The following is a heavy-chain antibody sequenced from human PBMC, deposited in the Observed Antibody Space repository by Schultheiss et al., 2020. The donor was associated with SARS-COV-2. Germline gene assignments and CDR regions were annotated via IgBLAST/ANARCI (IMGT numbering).Heavy chain of an antibody. J-gene: IGHJ4*02. D-gene: IGHD4-11*01. CDR1: GFTSSLYA. CDR2: ISYDGNYK. Sequence: SCAASGFTSSLYAMHWVRQAPGKGLEWVALISYDGNYKYYADSVKGRFTISRDDSKNTLYLQMNSLRAGDTALYYCSRSNKVAYFDYWGQGTRVTVSS. CDR3: SRSNKVAYFDY. V-gene: IGHV3-30*04.